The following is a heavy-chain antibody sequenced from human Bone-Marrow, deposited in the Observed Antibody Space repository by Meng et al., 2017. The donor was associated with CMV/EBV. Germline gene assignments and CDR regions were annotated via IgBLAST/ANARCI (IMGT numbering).Heavy chain of an antibody. CDR1: GFTFSNYW. J-gene: IGHJ6*02. CDR2: IKQDGNEK. V-gene: IGHV3-7*01. CDR3: ARDYCSSTSCYYYYYYYGMDV. Sequence: GESLKISCAGSGFTFSNYWMSWVRQAPGKGLEWVANIKQDGNEKYYVDSVKGRFTISRDNAKNSLYLQMNSLRAEDTAVYYCARDYCSSTSCYYYYYYYGMDVWGQGTTVTVSS. D-gene: IGHD2-2*01.